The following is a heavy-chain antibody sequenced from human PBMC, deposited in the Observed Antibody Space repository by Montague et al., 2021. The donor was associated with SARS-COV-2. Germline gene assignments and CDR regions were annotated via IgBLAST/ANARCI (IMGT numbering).Heavy chain of an antibody. CDR1: GFTFSSYA. J-gene: IGHJ4*02. CDR2: ISYDGSNK. D-gene: IGHD3-22*01. Sequence: SLRLSCAASGFTFSSYAMHWVRQVPGKGLEWVAVISYDGSNKYYADSVRGRFTISRDNSKNTLYLQMNSLRAEDTAVYYCARGNYDNSGHYPAYYFDNWGQGTLVTVSS. CDR3: ARGNYDNSGHYPAYYFDN. V-gene: IGHV3-30*04.